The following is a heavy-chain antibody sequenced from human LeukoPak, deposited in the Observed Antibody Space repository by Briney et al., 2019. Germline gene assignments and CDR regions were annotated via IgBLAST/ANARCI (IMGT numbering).Heavy chain of an antibody. Sequence: SETLSLTCTVSGGSVSSSSYYWGWIRQPPGKGLEWIGSVYYSGSTYYNPSLKSRVTVSVDTSKNQFSLKLSSVTAADTALYYCARRLRGFDSWGQGTLVTVSS. CDR2: VYYSGST. CDR1: GGSVSSSSYY. D-gene: IGHD5-12*01. J-gene: IGHJ5*01. CDR3: ARRLRGFDS. V-gene: IGHV4-39*01.